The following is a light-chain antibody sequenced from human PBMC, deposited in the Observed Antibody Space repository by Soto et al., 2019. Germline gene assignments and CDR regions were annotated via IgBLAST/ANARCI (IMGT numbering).Light chain of an antibody. CDR2: GAS. Sequence: EIVLTQSPNPLSLSPGERATLSCRASQSVSSDYLVWYQQKPGQAPRLLIYGASSRATGIPDRFSSSGSGTDFTLTISRLEPEDFAVYYCQHYGNTPPSVTFGPGTKVDIK. CDR3: QHYGNTPPSVT. J-gene: IGKJ3*01. V-gene: IGKV3-20*01. CDR1: QSVSSDY.